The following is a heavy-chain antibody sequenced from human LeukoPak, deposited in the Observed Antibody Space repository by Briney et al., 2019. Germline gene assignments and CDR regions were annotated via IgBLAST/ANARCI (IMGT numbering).Heavy chain of an antibody. Sequence: SQTLPLTCAISGDSVSSNTATWNWIRQSPSRGLEWLGRTYYRSKWHNDYAVSVKSRITINPDTSKNQFSLQLNSVTPEDTAVYYCASNRGSGWYDFDSWGQGTLVTVSS. V-gene: IGHV6-1*01. CDR3: ASNRGSGWYDFDS. CDR1: GDSVSSNTAT. J-gene: IGHJ4*02. CDR2: TYYRSKWHN. D-gene: IGHD6-19*01.